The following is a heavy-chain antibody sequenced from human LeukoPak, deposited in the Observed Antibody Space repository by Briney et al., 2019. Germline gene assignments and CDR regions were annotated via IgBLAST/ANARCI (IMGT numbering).Heavy chain of an antibody. CDR2: ISGSGSST. CDR1: GFTFSNYD. Sequence: GGSLRLSCAASGFTFSNYDMGWVRQAPGEGLEWVSIISGSGSSTYYADSVKGRLTISRDNSKDTLFLQMNSLRAEDTAVYYCAREGPRGNSQFDYWGQGTLVTVST. V-gene: IGHV3-23*01. CDR3: AREGPRGNSQFDY. J-gene: IGHJ4*02. D-gene: IGHD2/OR15-2a*01.